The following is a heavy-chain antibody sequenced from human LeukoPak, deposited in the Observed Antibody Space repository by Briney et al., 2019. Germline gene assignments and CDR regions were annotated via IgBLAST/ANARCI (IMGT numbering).Heavy chain of an antibody. J-gene: IGHJ4*02. CDR2: TYYRSKWYN. Sequence: SQTLSLTCAISGDSVSSNSAAWNWIRQSPSRGLEWLGRTYYRSKWYNDYAVSVKSRITINPDTSKNQFSLQLNSVTPEDTAVYYCARGAYDSSGYPLEDYYFDYWGQGTLVTVSS. V-gene: IGHV6-1*01. CDR1: GDSVSSNSAA. D-gene: IGHD3-22*01. CDR3: ARGAYDSSGYPLEDYYFDY.